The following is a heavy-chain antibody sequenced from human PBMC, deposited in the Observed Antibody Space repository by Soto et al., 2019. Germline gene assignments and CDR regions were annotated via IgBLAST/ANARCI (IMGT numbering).Heavy chain of an antibody. CDR2: IYYTGST. J-gene: IGHJ4*02. Sequence: PSETLSLTCTVSGDSIDHYYWSWIRQPPGKRPEWIGYIYYTGSTTYNPSLESRVTMSVGTSRNQFSLKLSSVNAADTAVYYCAKYRRTEAEGFTLDYWGRGTLVTVSS. CDR1: GDSIDHYY. V-gene: IGHV4-59*01. CDR3: AKYRRTEAEGFTLDY. D-gene: IGHD6-13*01.